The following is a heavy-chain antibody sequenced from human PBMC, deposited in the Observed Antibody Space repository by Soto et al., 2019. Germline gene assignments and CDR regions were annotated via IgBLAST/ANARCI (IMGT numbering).Heavy chain of an antibody. J-gene: IGHJ3*02. V-gene: IGHV4-59*08. CDR3: ARHCSGGSCYYAFDI. CDR1: GGSISSYY. D-gene: IGHD2-15*01. CDR2: IYYSGST. Sequence: QVQLQESGPGLVKPSETLSLTCTVSGGSISSYYWSWIRQPPGKGLEWIGYIYYSGSTNYNPSLNSRVTMAVDTSKNQFSLKLSSVTAADTAVYYCARHCSGGSCYYAFDIWGQGTMVTVSS.